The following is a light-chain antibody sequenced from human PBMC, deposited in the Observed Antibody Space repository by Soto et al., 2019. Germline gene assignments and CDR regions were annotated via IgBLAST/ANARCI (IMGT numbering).Light chain of an antibody. CDR2: AAS. J-gene: IGKJ1*01. CDR3: QQRYSTPLT. Sequence: DIQMTQSPSSLSASVGDRVTITCRASQSISSYLNWYQQKPGKAPKHLIYAASSLQSGVPSRFSGSGSGIDFTLTISSLQPEDVATYYCQQRYSTPLTFGQGTKVEIK. V-gene: IGKV1-39*01. CDR1: QSISSY.